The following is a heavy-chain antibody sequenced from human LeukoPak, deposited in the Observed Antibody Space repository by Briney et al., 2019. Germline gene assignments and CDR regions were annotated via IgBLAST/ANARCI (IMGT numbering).Heavy chain of an antibody. Sequence: SETLSLTCTVSGGSISSSSYYWGWIRQPPGKGLEWIGSIYYSGSTYYNPSLKSRVTISVDTSKNQSSLKLSSVTAADTAVYYCARGDYDILTGYYKHWGQGTLVTVSS. CDR1: GGSISSSSYY. V-gene: IGHV4-39*07. J-gene: IGHJ1*01. CDR3: ARGDYDILTGYYKH. D-gene: IGHD3-9*01. CDR2: IYYSGST.